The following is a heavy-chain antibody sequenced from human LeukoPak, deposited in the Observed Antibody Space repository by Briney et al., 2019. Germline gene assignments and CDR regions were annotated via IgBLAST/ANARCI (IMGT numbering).Heavy chain of an antibody. CDR1: GFTFSNYG. CDR2: ISFDGSRK. V-gene: IGHV3-30*02. Sequence: GGSLRLSCAASGFTFSNYGMHWVRQAPGKGLEWVALISFDGSRKYYADSVKGRFTISRDNSKNTLYLQMNSLRAEDTAVYYCVKGGYHYDSSGYYYPPDDYWGQGTLVTVSS. D-gene: IGHD3-22*01. CDR3: VKGGYHYDSSGYYYPPDDY. J-gene: IGHJ4*02.